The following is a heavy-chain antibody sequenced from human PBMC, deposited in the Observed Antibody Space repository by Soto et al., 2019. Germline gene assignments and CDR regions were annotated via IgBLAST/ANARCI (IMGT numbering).Heavy chain of an antibody. CDR2: ISYDGSNK. CDR1: GFTFSSYA. CDR3: ARGRYDILTGLDAFDI. V-gene: IGHV3-30-3*01. Sequence: QVQLVESGGGVVQPGRSLRLSCAASGFTFSSYAMLWVRQAPGKGLEWVAVISYDGSNKYYADSVKGRFTISRDNSKNTLYLQMNSLRAEDTAVYYCARGRYDILTGLDAFDIWGQGTMVTVSS. D-gene: IGHD3-9*01. J-gene: IGHJ3*02.